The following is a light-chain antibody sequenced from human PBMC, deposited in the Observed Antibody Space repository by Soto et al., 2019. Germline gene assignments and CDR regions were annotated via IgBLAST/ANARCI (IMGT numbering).Light chain of an antibody. J-gene: IGKJ1*01. CDR2: GAS. Sequence: IGLGPAPDTRSFSPWLRPTSFCRASQSVSSTYVAWYQQKSGQAPRLLIYGASSRATGIPDRFSGSGSGTDLTLTISRLEPEDFAVYYCQQYGSSGTFGQGTKVDIK. CDR3: QQYGSSGT. CDR1: QSVSSTY. V-gene: IGKV3-20*01.